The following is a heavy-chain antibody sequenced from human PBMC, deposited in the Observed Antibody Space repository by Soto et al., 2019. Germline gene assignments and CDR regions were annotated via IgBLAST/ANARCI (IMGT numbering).Heavy chain of an antibody. Sequence: EVQLLESGGGLVQPGGSLRLSCAASGFTFSSYAMRWVRKAPGKGLEWVSAISGSGGLMYYADSVKGRFPISRDNSKNTRYLQMTSLRAEDTAVYYCASRGSGSYYDFWGHVTLVTVSS. D-gene: IGHD1-26*01. CDR2: ISGSGGLM. V-gene: IGHV3-23*01. CDR1: GFTFSSYA. J-gene: IGHJ4*01. CDR3: ASRGSGSYYDF.